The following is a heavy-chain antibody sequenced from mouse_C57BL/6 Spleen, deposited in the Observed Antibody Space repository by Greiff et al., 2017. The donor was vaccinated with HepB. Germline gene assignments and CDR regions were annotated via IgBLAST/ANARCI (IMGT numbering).Heavy chain of an antibody. CDR2: IDPSDSET. CDR1: GYTFTSYW. CDR3: ARPYYYGSSSRFDY. D-gene: IGHD1-1*01. V-gene: IGHV1-52*01. J-gene: IGHJ2*01. Sequence: QVQLQQPGAELVRPGSSVKLSCKASGYTFTSYWMHWVKQRPIQGLEWIGNIDPSDSETHYNQKFKDKATLTVDKSSSTAYMQLSSLTSEDSAVYYCARPYYYGSSSRFDYWGQGTTLTVSS.